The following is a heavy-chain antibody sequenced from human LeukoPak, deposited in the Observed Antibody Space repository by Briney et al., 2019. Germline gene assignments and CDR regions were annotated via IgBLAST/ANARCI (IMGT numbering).Heavy chain of an antibody. CDR2: INHSGST. Sequence: PSETLSLTCAVYGGSFSGYYWSWIRQPPGKGLEWIGEINHSGSTNYNPSLKSRVTISVDTSKNQFSLKLSSVTAADTAVYYCARVYSYYYYMDVWGKETTVTVSS. CDR3: ARVYSYYYYMDV. V-gene: IGHV4-34*01. D-gene: IGHD3-10*01. J-gene: IGHJ6*03. CDR1: GGSFSGYY.